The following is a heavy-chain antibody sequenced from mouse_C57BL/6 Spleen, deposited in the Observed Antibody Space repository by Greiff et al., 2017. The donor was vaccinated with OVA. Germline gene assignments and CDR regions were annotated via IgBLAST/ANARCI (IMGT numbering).Heavy chain of an antibody. V-gene: IGHV2-9-1*01. J-gene: IGHJ4*01. CDR1: GFSLTSYA. CDR3: ARTPLTGTGAMDY. Sequence: VKLMESGPGLVAPSQSLSITCTVSGFSLTSYAISWVRQPPGKGLEWLGVIWTGGGTNYNSALKSRLSISKDNSKSQVFLKMNSLQTDDTARYYCARTPLTGTGAMDYWGQGTSVTVSS. CDR2: IWTGGGT. D-gene: IGHD4-1*01.